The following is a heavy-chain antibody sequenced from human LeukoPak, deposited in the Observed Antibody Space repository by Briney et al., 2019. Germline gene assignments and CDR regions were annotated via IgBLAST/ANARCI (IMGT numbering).Heavy chain of an antibody. CDR1: GYSFITYK. D-gene: IGHD2-15*01. V-gene: IGHV5-51*01. J-gene: IGHJ5*02. CDR3: ARRGPRYCSGGSCYFWFDP. CDR2: IYPGDSDT. Sequence: GESLQISCKGSGYSFITYKIGWVRQMPGKGLEWMGIIYPGDSDTRYSPSFQGQVTISADKSISTAYLQWSSLKASDTAMYYCARRGPRYCSGGSCYFWFDPWGQGTLVTVSS.